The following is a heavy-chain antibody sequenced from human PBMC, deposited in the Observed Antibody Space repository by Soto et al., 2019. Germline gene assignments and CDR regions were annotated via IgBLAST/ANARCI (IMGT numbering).Heavy chain of an antibody. CDR1: GFTFSSYA. V-gene: IGHV3-23*01. J-gene: IGHJ4*02. CDR3: ARDYYKYYDSSGYYRSPAY. CDR2: ISGSGGGT. D-gene: IGHD3-22*01. Sequence: PGGSLRLSCAASGFTFSSYAMSWVRQAPGKGLEWVAAISGSGGGTYYADSVKGRFTISRDNSKNTLYLQMNSLRAEDTAVYYCARDYYKYYDSSGYYRSPAYWGQGTLVTVSS.